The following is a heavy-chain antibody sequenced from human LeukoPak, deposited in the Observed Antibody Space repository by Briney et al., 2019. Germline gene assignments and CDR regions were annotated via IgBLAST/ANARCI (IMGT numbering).Heavy chain of an antibody. V-gene: IGHV3-74*01. D-gene: IGHD2-2*01. CDR3: ARGVGYCSSTSCYWWFDS. J-gene: IGHJ5*01. CDR1: GFTFSSYA. CDR2: INSDGSST. Sequence: GGSLRLSCAASGFTFSSYAMHWVRQAPGKGLVWVSRINSDGSSTSYADSVKGRFTISRDNAKNTLYLQMNSLRAEDTAVYYCARGVGYCSSTSCYWWFDSWGQGTLVTVSS.